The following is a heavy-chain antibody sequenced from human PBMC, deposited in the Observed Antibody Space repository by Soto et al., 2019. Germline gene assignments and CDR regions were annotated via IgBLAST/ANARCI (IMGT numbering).Heavy chain of an antibody. Sequence: VVSGFTFGDYAMHWVRLGPGRGLEWVAGISSSSSYTNYADSVKGRFTISRDNAKNSLYLQMNSLRAEDTAVYYCARDTHYYDSSESSRAPYDYWGQGTLVTVSS. J-gene: IGHJ4*02. CDR3: ARDTHYYDSSESSRAPYDY. D-gene: IGHD3-22*01. CDR1: GFTFGDYA. V-gene: IGHV3-11*06. CDR2: ISSSSSYT.